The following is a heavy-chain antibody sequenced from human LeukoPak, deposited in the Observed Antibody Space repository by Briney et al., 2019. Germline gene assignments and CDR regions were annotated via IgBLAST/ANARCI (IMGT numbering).Heavy chain of an antibody. Sequence: GGSLRLSCAASGFTFSSYSMNWVRQAPGKGLEWVSSISTSSTYIYYADSVKGRFTISRDNAKNSLYLQMNSPRAEDTAVYYCTRDPPFIIGTTFFDYWGQGTLVTVSS. D-gene: IGHD1-20*01. J-gene: IGHJ4*02. CDR1: GFTFSSYS. V-gene: IGHV3-21*01. CDR2: ISTSSTYI. CDR3: TRDPPFIIGTTFFDY.